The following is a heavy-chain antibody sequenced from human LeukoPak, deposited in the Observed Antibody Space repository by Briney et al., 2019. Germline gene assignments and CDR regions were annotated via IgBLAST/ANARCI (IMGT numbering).Heavy chain of an antibody. CDR3: ARDYYDSSGFGAFDI. CDR1: GYTFTAYY. J-gene: IGHJ3*02. D-gene: IGHD3-22*01. CDR2: INPNSGGT. Sequence: ASVKVSCKASGYTFTAYYMHWVRQAPGQGLEWMGWINPNSGGTNYAQKFQGRVIMTRDTSISTAYMELSRLRSDDTAVYYCARDYYDSSGFGAFDIWGQGTMVTVSS. V-gene: IGHV1-2*02.